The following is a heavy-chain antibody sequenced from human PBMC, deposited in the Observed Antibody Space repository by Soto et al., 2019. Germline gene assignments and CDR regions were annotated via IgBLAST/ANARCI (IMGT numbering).Heavy chain of an antibody. Sequence: SVKVSCKASGGTFSSYAISWVRQAPGQGLEWMGGIIPIFGTANYAQKFQGRVTITADESTSTAYMELSSLRSEDTAVYYCARDHSGYSYGPKFDYWGQGTLVTVYS. CDR3: ARDHSGYSYGPKFDY. D-gene: IGHD5-18*01. J-gene: IGHJ4*02. CDR1: GGTFSSYA. V-gene: IGHV1-69*13. CDR2: IIPIFGTA.